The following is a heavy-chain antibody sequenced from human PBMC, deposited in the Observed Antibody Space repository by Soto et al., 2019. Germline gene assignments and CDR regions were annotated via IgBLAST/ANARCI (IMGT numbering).Heavy chain of an antibody. Sequence: SETLSLTCAVSGGSISSGGYSWSWIRHPPGKGLEWIGYIYHSGSTYYNPSLKSRVTISVDRSKNQFSLKLSSVTAADTAVYYCASTRVDYCSSTSCADYWGQGTLVTVSS. D-gene: IGHD2-2*01. CDR2: IYHSGST. J-gene: IGHJ4*02. V-gene: IGHV4-30-2*01. CDR1: GGSISSGGYS. CDR3: ASTRVDYCSSTSCADY.